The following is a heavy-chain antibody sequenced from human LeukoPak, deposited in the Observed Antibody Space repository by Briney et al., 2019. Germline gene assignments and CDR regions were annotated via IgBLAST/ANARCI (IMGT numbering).Heavy chain of an antibody. V-gene: IGHV4-39*07. D-gene: IGHD6-13*01. J-gene: IGHJ5*02. CDR1: GGSISSSSYY. CDR3: ARLGDSSSWYIGWFDP. CDR2: IYYSGST. Sequence: PSETLSLTCTVSGGSISSSSYYWGWIRQPPGKGLEWIGSIYYSGSTYYNPSLKSRVTISVDTSKNQFSLKLSSVTAADTAVYYCARLGDSSSWYIGWFDPWGQGTLVTVSS.